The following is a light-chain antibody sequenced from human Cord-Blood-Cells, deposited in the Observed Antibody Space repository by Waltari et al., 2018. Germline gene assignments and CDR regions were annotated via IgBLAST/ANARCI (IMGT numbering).Light chain of an antibody. CDR2: EGS. J-gene: IGLJ3*02. CDR1: SSDVGSYNL. CDR3: CSYAGSSNWV. Sequence: QSALTQPASVSGSPGQSITISCTGTSSDVGSYNLVSWYQQHPGKAPKLRIYEGSKRPAGVYKRFSGSKSGNTASLTISGLQAEDEADYYCCSYAGSSNWVFGGGTKLTVL. V-gene: IGLV2-23*01.